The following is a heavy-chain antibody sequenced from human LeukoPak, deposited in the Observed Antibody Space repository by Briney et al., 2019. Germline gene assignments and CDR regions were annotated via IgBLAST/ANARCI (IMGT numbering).Heavy chain of an antibody. J-gene: IGHJ4*02. Sequence: ASVKVSCKASGYTLTGYYMHWVRQAPGQGLEWMGRINPNSGGTNYAQKFQGRVTMTRDTSISTAYMELSRLRSDDTAVYYCATTGIFGVAKGYFDYWGQGTLVTVSS. CDR2: INPNSGGT. CDR1: GYTLTGYY. V-gene: IGHV1-2*06. CDR3: ATTGIFGVAKGYFDY. D-gene: IGHD3-3*01.